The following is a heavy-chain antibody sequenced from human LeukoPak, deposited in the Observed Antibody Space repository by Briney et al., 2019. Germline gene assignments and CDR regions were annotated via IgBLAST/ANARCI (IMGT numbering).Heavy chain of an antibody. J-gene: IGHJ4*02. D-gene: IGHD1-26*01. V-gene: IGHV3-66*03. CDR1: GFTVSSNY. CDR3: ARGPDHGGSYYHD. CDR2: IYSCGST. Sequence: QAGGSLRLSCAASGFTVSSNYMSWVRQAPGKGLEWVSVIYSCGSTYYADSVKGRFTISRDNAKNTLFLQMNSLRVEDTAVYYCARGPDHGGSYYHDWGQGTPVTVSS.